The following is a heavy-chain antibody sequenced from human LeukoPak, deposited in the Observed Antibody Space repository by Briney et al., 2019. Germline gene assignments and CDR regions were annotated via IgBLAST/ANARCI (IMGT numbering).Heavy chain of an antibody. D-gene: IGHD5-12*01. J-gene: IGHJ4*02. V-gene: IGHV3-74*01. CDR2: INRDGSGT. CDR3: TYANVATLDY. Sequence: GESLRLSCAASGFTFSSYRMHWVRQAPGKGLVWVSHINRDGSGTTYADSVKGRFTISRDNAKNTLYLQMNSLRAEDTAVYYCTYANVATLDYWGQGTLVTVSS. CDR1: GFTFSSYR.